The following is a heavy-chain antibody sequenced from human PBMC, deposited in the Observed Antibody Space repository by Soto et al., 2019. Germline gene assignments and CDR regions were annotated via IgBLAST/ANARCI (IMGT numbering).Heavy chain of an antibody. CDR1: GGSISSYY. Sequence: SETLSLTCTVSGGSISSYYWSWIRQPPGKGLEWIGYIYYSGSTNYNPSLKSRVTISVDTSKNQFSLKLSSVTAADTAVYYCARDQGSGSSRYSVSAFYYGMDVWGQGTTVTVSS. D-gene: IGHD3-10*01. CDR2: IYYSGST. V-gene: IGHV4-59*01. CDR3: ARDQGSGSSRYSVSAFYYGMDV. J-gene: IGHJ6*02.